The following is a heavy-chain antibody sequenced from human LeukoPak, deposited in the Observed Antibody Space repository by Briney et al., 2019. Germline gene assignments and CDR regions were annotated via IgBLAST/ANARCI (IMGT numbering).Heavy chain of an antibody. Sequence: GASVKVSCKASGGTFNNYAITWVRQAPGQGVEWMGRIIPILGVATYAQKFQGRVMITADKSTSTAYMELTSLTSEDTAFYYCARGYDSSGYQDYWGQGTLVTVSS. V-gene: IGHV1-69*04. D-gene: IGHD3-22*01. CDR2: IIPILGVA. J-gene: IGHJ4*02. CDR1: GGTFNNYA. CDR3: ARGYDSSGYQDY.